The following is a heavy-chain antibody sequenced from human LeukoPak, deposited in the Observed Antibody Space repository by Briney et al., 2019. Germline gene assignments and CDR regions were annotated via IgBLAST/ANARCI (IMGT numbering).Heavy chain of an antibody. Sequence: SVKVSCKASGGTFISYAISWVRQAPGQGLEWMGGIIPIFGTANYAQKFQGRGPITADESTSTAYMELSSLRSEDTAVYYCARAGRITIFGVVNENWFDPWGQGTLVTVSS. CDR1: GGTFISYA. J-gene: IGHJ5*02. CDR3: ARAGRITIFGVVNENWFDP. V-gene: IGHV1-69*13. CDR2: IIPIFGTA. D-gene: IGHD3-3*01.